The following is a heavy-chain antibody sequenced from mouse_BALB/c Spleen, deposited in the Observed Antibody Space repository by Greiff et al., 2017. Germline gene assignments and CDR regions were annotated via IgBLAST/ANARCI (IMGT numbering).Heavy chain of an antibody. Sequence: EVQLQQSGPELVKPGASVTIPCKASGYTFTDYNMDWVKQSHGKSLEWIGDINPNNGGTNYNQKFKGKATLTVDKSSSTAYMELRSLTSEDTAVYYCARRGRGYAMDYWGQGTSVTVSS. V-gene: IGHV1-18*01. J-gene: IGHJ4*01. D-gene: IGHD3-3*01. CDR3: ARRGRGYAMDY. CDR1: GYTFTDYN. CDR2: INPNNGGT.